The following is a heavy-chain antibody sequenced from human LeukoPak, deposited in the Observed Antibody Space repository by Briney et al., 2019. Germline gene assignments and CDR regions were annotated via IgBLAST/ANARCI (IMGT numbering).Heavy chain of an antibody. Sequence: GGSLRLSCAASGFTFSSHWMHWVRQAPGTGLVWASRTNSDGRSTSYADSVQGRFTISRDNAENTLYLQMNSLRAEDTAVYYCARDLHSSSWFSSPFFDSWGQGTLVTVSS. J-gene: IGHJ4*02. CDR3: ARDLHSSSWFSSPFFDS. D-gene: IGHD6-13*01. V-gene: IGHV3-74*01. CDR2: TNSDGRST. CDR1: GFTFSSHW.